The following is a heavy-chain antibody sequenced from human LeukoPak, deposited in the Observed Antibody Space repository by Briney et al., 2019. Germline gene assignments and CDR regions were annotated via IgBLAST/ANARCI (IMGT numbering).Heavy chain of an antibody. Sequence: SETPSLTCTVSGGSISTYYWSWIRQPPGKGLEWIGYIYYSGSTNYNPSLKSRVTISVDTSKNQFSLKLSSVTAADTAVYYCARGGDRLHPRMHYYYGMDVWGQGTTVTVSS. V-gene: IGHV4-59*01. J-gene: IGHJ6*02. CDR3: ARGGDRLHPRMHYYYGMDV. CDR2: IYYSGST. CDR1: GGSISTYY. D-gene: IGHD3-16*01.